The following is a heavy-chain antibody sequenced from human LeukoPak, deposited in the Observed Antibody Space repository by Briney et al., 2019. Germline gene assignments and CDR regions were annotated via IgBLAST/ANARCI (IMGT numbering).Heavy chain of an antibody. CDR2: INPSGGST. J-gene: IGHJ4*02. V-gene: IGHV1-46*01. CDR3: AKLAAAGTARYYFDY. CDR1: GYTFTSYH. Sequence: ASVKVSCKASGYTFTSYHMHWVRQAPGQGLEIMGIINPSGGSTTYAQKFQGRVTMTRDTSTSTVYMGLSSLRSEDTAVYYCAKLAAAGTARYYFDYWGRGTLVTVSS. D-gene: IGHD6-13*01.